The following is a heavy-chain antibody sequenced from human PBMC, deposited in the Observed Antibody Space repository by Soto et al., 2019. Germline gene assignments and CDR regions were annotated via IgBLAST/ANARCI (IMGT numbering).Heavy chain of an antibody. CDR3: AREHAGGNSGGYYYGMDV. CDR2: INPSGGST. J-gene: IGHJ6*02. CDR1: GYTYTIYY. V-gene: IGHV1-46*01. D-gene: IGHD2-21*02. Sequence: GASVKVSCTASGYTYTIYYMHWVRQSPRQGLEWMGIINPSGGSTSYAQKFQGRVTMTRDTSTSTVYMELSSLRSEDTAVYYCAREHAGGNSGGYYYGMDVWGQGTTVTVSS.